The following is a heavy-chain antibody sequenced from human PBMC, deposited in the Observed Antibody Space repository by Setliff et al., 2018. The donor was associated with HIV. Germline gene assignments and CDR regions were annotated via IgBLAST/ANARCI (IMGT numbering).Heavy chain of an antibody. J-gene: IGHJ6*02. D-gene: IGHD2-2*01. V-gene: IGHV3-33*08. CDR3: ARSEKYCSSVSCFRGCYGMDV. CDR2: IWADEITK. CDR1: GFTFSPYA. Sequence: PGGSLRLSCAASGFTFSPYAIHWVRQAPGMGLEWVAMIWADEITKFYADSVKGRFTISRDNAKNSLYLQMSSLRAEDTAIYYCARSEKYCSSVSCFRGCYGMDVWGHGATVTVSS.